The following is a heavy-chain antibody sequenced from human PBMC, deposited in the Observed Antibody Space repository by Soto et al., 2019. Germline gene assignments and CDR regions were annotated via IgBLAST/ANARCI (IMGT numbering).Heavy chain of an antibody. CDR3: AKLSSTRSTCYSPGWFDP. D-gene: IGHD2-21*01. CDR2: VYYSGSS. V-gene: IGHV4-31*03. J-gene: IGHJ5*02. Sequence: PSETLSLTCTVSGDSISGGASFWSWIRQPPGKGLDWIANVYYSGSSYYNPSLKSRLTISVDTTKNQFSLQLKSMTAADTAVYYCAKLSSTRSTCYSPGWFDPWGQGTLVTVS. CDR1: GDSISGGASF.